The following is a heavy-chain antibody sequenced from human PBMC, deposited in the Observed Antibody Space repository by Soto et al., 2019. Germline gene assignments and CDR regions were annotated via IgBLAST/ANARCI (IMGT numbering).Heavy chain of an antibody. CDR3: ARHGFGPLHGLVDV. J-gene: IGHJ6*02. CDR1: GDSLTNYY. V-gene: IGHV4-59*08. D-gene: IGHD3-10*01. CDR2: IMYSGYS. Sequence: QVQLQESGPGLVKPSESLSLTCTASGDSLTNYYCSWFLQPPGKGLEWIGYIMYSGYSAYNLSLKRRVTMSMDTSKTQFSLMLESVTATDTAVYYCARHGFGPLHGLVDVWGQGTTVIVSS.